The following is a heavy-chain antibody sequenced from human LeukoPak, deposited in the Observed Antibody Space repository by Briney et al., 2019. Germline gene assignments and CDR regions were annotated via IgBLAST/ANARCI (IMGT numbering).Heavy chain of an antibody. D-gene: IGHD6-19*01. Sequence: GGSLRLSCAASGFTFRSYDMHWVRQVPGKGLEWVSAVGISGDTYYAGSVKGRFTISRENAKNSLYLQMNSLTAGDTAVYYCVRGDIQVSGIDEIDYWGQGTLVTVSS. J-gene: IGHJ4*02. CDR2: VGISGDT. CDR1: GFTFRSYD. CDR3: VRGDIQVSGIDEIDY. V-gene: IGHV3-13*01.